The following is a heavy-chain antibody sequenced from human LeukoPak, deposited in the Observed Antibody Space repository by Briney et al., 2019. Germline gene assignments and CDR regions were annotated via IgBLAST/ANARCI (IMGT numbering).Heavy chain of an antibody. V-gene: IGHV4-59*02. J-gene: IGHJ4*02. CDR3: ARNRSFDL. D-gene: IGHD3-9*01. CDR1: GDSVNSYY. CDR2: INYSESA. Sequence: SEALSLTCTVSGDSVNSYYWSWIRQPPGKRREWIGFINYSESAIYNPSLKSRVTISLDTSKTQFFLKLTSVTAADTAVYYCARNRSFDLWGQGTLVTVSS.